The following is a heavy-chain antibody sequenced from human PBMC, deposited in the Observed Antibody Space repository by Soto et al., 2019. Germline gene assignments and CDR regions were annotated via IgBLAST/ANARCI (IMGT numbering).Heavy chain of an antibody. CDR3: ARDRGQQLVIDDY. Sequence: QVQLVQSGAEVKKPGASVKVSCNASGYTFTSYYMHWVRQAPGQGLEWMGISNPSGGSTSYAQKFQGRVTMTRDTSTSTVYMELSSLRSEDTAVYYCARDRGQQLVIDDYWGQGTLVTVSS. D-gene: IGHD6-13*01. J-gene: IGHJ4*02. CDR1: GYTFTSYY. CDR2: SNPSGGST. V-gene: IGHV1-46*03.